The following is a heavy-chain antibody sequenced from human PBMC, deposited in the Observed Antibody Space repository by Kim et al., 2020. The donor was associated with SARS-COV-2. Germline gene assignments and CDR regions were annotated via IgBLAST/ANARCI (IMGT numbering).Heavy chain of an antibody. CDR2: INKDGSEI. D-gene: IGHD5-18*01. CDR3: ARDYSAERKFDP. Sequence: GGSLRLSCVASGFTFSRHWMQWVRQAPGKGLAWVSHINKDGSEIRYADSVKGRLTASRDNAKNTLYLQMNSLRVEDTAVYYCARDYSAERKFDPWGQGTLVTVSS. CDR1: GFTFSRHW. V-gene: IGHV3-74*01. J-gene: IGHJ5*02.